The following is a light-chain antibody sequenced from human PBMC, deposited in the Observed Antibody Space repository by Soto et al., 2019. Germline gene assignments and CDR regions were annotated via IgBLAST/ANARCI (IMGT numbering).Light chain of an antibody. CDR1: TSDVGAYNY. CDR2: QVS. Sequence: QFALTQPASVSGSPGQSIAISCTGTTSDVGAYNYVSWYQQHPGKAPKLMIYQVSNRPSGVSNRFSGSKSGNTASLTISGLQAEDEADYYCSSYRSSTTYVFGTGTKLTVL. V-gene: IGLV2-14*01. CDR3: SSYRSSTTYV. J-gene: IGLJ1*01.